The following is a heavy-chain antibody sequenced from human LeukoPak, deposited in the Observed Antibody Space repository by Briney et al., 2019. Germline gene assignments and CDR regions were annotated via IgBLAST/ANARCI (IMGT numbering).Heavy chain of an antibody. Sequence: PGGSLRLSCAASGFTFSSYSMNWVRHAPGKGLVWVSRINSDGSSTTYADSVKGRFTISRDNAKNTVYLQMNSLRAEDTALYYCARGGRSSSWYGDYWGQGTLVTVSS. CDR1: GFTFSSYS. CDR3: ARGGRSSSWYGDY. CDR2: INSDGSST. D-gene: IGHD6-13*01. J-gene: IGHJ4*02. V-gene: IGHV3-74*01.